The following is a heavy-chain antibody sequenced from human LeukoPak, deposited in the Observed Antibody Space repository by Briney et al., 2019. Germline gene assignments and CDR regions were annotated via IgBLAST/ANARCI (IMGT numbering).Heavy chain of an antibody. CDR3: AKQRNLLGLFRFDY. V-gene: IGHV3-23*01. Sequence: GGSLRLSCAASGFTFSSYAMNWVRQAPGKGLEWVSVISGSGGSTYYADSVKGRFTMSRGNSKNTLYLQMNSLRAEDTAVYYCAKQRNLLGLFRFDYWGQGTLVTVSS. CDR2: ISGSGGST. D-gene: IGHD2-15*01. J-gene: IGHJ4*02. CDR1: GFTFSSYA.